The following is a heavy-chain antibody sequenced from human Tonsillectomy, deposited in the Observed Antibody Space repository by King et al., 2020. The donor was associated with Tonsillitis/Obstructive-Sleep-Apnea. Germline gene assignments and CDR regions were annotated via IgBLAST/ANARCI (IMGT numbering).Heavy chain of an antibody. CDR3: ARVLYYYESSGYRAFDI. Sequence: VQLVESGGGLVQPGGSLRLSCAASGFTFSSFWMTWVRQAPGKGLEWVANIKEDGSEKYYVDSVKGRFTISRDNAKNSLYLQMNSLRAEDTAVYYCARVLYYYESSGYRAFDIWGQGTMVTVSP. D-gene: IGHD3-22*01. CDR1: GFTFSSFW. J-gene: IGHJ3*02. V-gene: IGHV3-7*03. CDR2: IKEDGSEK.